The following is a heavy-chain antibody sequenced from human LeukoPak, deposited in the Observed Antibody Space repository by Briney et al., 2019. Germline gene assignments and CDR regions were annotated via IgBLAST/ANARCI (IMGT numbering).Heavy chain of an antibody. CDR2: ISSSSGYI. Sequence: GGSLRLSCAASGFTFSSYSMNWVRQAPGKGLEWVSSISSSSGYIHYADSVKGRFTISRDNAKKSLYLQMNSLRVEDTAVYYYARDREHYYGSGSYYNSWGQGTPVTVSS. CDR1: GFTFSSYS. D-gene: IGHD3-10*01. V-gene: IGHV3-21*01. J-gene: IGHJ4*02. CDR3: ARDREHYYGSGSYYNS.